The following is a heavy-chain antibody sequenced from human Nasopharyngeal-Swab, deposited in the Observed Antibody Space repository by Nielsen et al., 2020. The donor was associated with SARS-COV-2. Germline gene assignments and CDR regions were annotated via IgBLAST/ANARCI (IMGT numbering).Heavy chain of an antibody. Sequence: SVKVSCKASGHTFTSYGISWVRQAPGQGLEWMGGIIPIFGTANYAQKFQGRVTITADESTSTAYMELSSLRSEDTAVYYCARDRGHGGNSGRGAFDIWGQGTMVTVSS. CDR3: ARDRGHGGNSGRGAFDI. CDR1: GHTFTSYG. CDR2: IIPIFGTA. D-gene: IGHD4-23*01. V-gene: IGHV1-69*13. J-gene: IGHJ3*02.